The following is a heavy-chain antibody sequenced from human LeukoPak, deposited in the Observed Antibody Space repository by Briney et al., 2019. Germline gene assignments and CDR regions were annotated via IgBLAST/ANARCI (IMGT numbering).Heavy chain of an antibody. D-gene: IGHD3-3*01. CDR3: AQTGVVIIGNWFDP. CDR1: GYSISSGYY. J-gene: IGHJ5*02. CDR2: IYHSGST. Sequence: PSETLSLTCTVSGYSISSGYYWGWIRPPPGKGLEWIGSIYHSGSTYYNPSLKSRVTISVDTSKNQFSLKLSSVTAADTAVYYCAQTGVVIIGNWFDPWGQGTLVTVSS. V-gene: IGHV4-38-2*02.